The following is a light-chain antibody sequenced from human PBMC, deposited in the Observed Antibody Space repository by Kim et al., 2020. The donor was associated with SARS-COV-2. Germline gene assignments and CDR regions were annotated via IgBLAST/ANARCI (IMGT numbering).Light chain of an antibody. CDR3: QVWDSSSDHP. V-gene: IGLV3-21*04. J-gene: IGLJ2*01. Sequence: SYELTQPPSVSVAPGKTARITCGGNNIESRTVHWYQQKPGQAPVLVIYYDDDRPSGIPERFSGSTSGNTATLTISRVEAGDEADYYCQVWDSSSDHPFGG. CDR1: NIESRT. CDR2: YDD.